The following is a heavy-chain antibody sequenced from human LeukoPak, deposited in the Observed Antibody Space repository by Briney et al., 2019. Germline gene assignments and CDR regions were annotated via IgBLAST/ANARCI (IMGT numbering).Heavy chain of an antibody. J-gene: IGHJ6*02. V-gene: IGHV3-15*01. Sequence: PGGSLRLSCAASGFTFSSYSMNWVRQAPGKGLEWVGRIKPKTEGGTTDYTAPVKGRFTISRDDSKNTLYLQMNSLKTEDTAVYFCTTKATISLGMDVWGQGTTVTVS. CDR2: IKPKTEGGTT. CDR3: TTKATISLGMDV. D-gene: IGHD2-21*01. CDR1: GFTFSSYS.